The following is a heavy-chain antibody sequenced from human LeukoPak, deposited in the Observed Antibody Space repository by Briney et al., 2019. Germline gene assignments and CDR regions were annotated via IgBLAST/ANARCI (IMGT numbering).Heavy chain of an antibody. CDR1: GYTFTSYS. CDR2: INANTGNP. Sequence: ASVKVSCKASGYTFTSYSMNWVRQAPGQGLEYMGWINANTGNPTYAQGFTGRFVFSLDTSVSTAYLQISSLKAEDTAVYYCARAGRHDSSGYHLDYWGQGTLVTVSS. D-gene: IGHD3-22*01. V-gene: IGHV7-4-1*02. CDR3: ARAGRHDSSGYHLDY. J-gene: IGHJ4*02.